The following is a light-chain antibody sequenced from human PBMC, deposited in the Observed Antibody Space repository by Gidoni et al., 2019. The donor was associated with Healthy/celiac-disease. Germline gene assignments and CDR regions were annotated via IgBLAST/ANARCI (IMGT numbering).Light chain of an antibody. Sequence: EIVMTQSPATLSVSPGKRATLSCRASQSVSSNLAWYQQKPGQAPRLLIYGASTRATGIPARFSGSGSGTEFTLTISSLQSEDFAVYYCQQYNNWPPQLTFGGGTKVEIK. CDR1: QSVSSN. CDR3: QQYNNWPPQLT. V-gene: IGKV3-15*01. CDR2: GAS. J-gene: IGKJ4*01.